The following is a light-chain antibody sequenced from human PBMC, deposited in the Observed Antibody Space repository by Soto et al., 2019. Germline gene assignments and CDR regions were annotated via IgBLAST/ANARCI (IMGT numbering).Light chain of an antibody. CDR1: QSINNW. Sequence: DIQMTQSPSTLSASIGDRVTITCRASQSINNWLAWYQQKPGKAPKLLIYKASSLESGVPSRFSGRGSGTEFTLNITSLQPDDFATYYCQQYHSYSAFGQGTKVELK. CDR2: KAS. J-gene: IGKJ1*01. CDR3: QQYHSYSA. V-gene: IGKV1-5*03.